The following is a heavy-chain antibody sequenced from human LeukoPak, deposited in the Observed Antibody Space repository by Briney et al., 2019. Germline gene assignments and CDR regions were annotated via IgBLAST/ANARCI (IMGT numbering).Heavy chain of an antibody. V-gene: IGHV1-69*13. J-gene: IGHJ4*02. CDR1: GGTFSSYA. CDR2: IIPIFGTA. CDR3: ARETRLGSRDY. Sequence: APVKVSCKASGGTFSSYAISWVRQAPGQGLEWMGGIIPIFGTANYAQKFQGRVTITADESTSTAYMELSSLRSEDTAVYYCARETRLGSRDYWGQGTLVTVSS. D-gene: IGHD1-26*01.